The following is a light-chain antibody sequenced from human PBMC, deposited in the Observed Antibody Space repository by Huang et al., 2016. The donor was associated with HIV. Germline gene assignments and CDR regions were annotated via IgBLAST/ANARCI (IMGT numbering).Light chain of an antibody. V-gene: IGKV1-5*03. CDR1: ESIGSW. CDR2: KAS. J-gene: IGKJ2*01. Sequence: IQMTQSPSTLSASVGDSVTVTCRASESIGSWLACYQHKPGKAPKLLTYKASTSTSDVPSRFSGSGSGTQFSLIISSLQPDDFATYYCQQYSTSMYSFGQGTKVEIK. CDR3: QQYSTSMYS.